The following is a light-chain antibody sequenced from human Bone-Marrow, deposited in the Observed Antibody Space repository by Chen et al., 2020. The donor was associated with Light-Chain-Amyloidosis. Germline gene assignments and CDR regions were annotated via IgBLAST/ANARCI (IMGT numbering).Light chain of an antibody. V-gene: IGLV3-21*02. J-gene: IGLJ3*02. CDR3: QVWDRSSDRPV. Sequence: SYVLTQPSSVSVAPGQTATLLCGGNNIGSTSVHWYQQTPGQAPLLVVYDDRDRPSGIPERLSGSNSGNTATLTISRVEAGDEADYYCQVWDRSSDRPVFGGGTKLTVL. CDR2: DDR. CDR1: NIGSTS.